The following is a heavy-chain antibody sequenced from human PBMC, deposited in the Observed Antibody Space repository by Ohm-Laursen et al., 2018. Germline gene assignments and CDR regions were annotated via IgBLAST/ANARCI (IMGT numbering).Heavy chain of an antibody. V-gene: IGHV3-23*01. CDR1: GFTFSSYA. J-gene: IGHJ4*02. Sequence: SLRLSCAASGFTFSSYAMSWVRQAPGKGMEWVSAISGSGGSTYYPDSVKGRFTISRDNSKNTLYLQMNSLRAEDTAVYYCAKRGYSSSWYYDYWGQGTLVTVSS. CDR2: ISGSGGST. CDR3: AKRGYSSSWYYDY. D-gene: IGHD6-13*01.